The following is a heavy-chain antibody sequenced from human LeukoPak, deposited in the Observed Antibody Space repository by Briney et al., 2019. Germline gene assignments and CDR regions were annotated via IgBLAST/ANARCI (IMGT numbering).Heavy chain of an antibody. D-gene: IGHD6-19*01. CDR3: AKVPGIAVAGNSPLYWYFDL. CDR2: ISGSGGST. CDR1: GFTFSSYA. V-gene: IGHV3-23*01. J-gene: IGHJ2*01. Sequence: GGSLRLSCAASGFTFSSYAMSWVRQAPGKGLEWVSAISGSGGSTYYADSVKGRFTISRDNSKNTLYLQMNSLRAEDTAVYYCAKVPGIAVAGNSPLYWYFDLWGRGTLVTVSS.